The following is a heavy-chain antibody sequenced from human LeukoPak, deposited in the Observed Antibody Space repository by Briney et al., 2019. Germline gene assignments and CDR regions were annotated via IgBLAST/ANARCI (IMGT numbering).Heavy chain of an antibody. Sequence: PGGSLRLSCAASGFTFDDYAMHWVRQAPGKGLEWVSGISWNSGSIGYADSVKGRFTISRDNAKNSLYLQMNSLRAEDTALYYCAKGYNDDSSGYYRTVIFDCWGQGTLVTVSS. CDR2: ISWNSGSI. D-gene: IGHD3-22*01. V-gene: IGHV3-9*01. CDR1: GFTFDDYA. J-gene: IGHJ4*02. CDR3: AKGYNDDSSGYYRTVIFDC.